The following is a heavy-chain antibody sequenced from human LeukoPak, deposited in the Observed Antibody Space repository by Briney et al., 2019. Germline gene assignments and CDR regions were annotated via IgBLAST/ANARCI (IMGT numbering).Heavy chain of an antibody. CDR2: IYYSGST. V-gene: IGHV4-39*01. Sequence: PSETLSLTCTVSGGSISSSSYYWGWIRQPPGKGLEWIGSIYYSGSTYYNPSLKSRVTISVDTSKNQFSLKLSSVTAADTAVYYCARRPATLGVIISYYFDYWGQGTLVTVSS. J-gene: IGHJ4*02. CDR3: ARRPATLGVIISYYFDY. D-gene: IGHD3-3*01. CDR1: GGSISSSSYY.